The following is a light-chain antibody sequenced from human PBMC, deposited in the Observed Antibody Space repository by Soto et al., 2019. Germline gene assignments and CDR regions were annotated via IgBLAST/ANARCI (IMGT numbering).Light chain of an antibody. V-gene: IGKV3-15*01. Sequence: EIVLTQSPATLSLSPWERATLSCMASQSFSNYLAWYQQKPGQAPRLLISVASTRATGVTARFRGGGSGTEFTLTISSLQSEDSAVYYCQQYHKWPPITFGQGTRLEIK. CDR1: QSFSNY. CDR2: VAS. J-gene: IGKJ5*01. CDR3: QQYHKWPPIT.